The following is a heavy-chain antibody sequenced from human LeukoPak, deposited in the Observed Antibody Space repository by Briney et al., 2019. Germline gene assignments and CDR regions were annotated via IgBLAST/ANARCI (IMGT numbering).Heavy chain of an antibody. V-gene: IGHV4-38-2*02. CDR1: GYSISSGYY. CDR2: IYHSGST. D-gene: IGHD3-22*01. CDR3: ARALDYYDSSGYGNDAFDI. Sequence: PSETLSLTCTVSGYSISSGYYWGWIRQPPGKGLEWIGSIYHSGSTYYNPSLKSRVTISVDTSKNQFSLKLSSVTAADTAVYYCARALDYYDSSGYGNDAFDIWGQGTMVTVSS. J-gene: IGHJ3*02.